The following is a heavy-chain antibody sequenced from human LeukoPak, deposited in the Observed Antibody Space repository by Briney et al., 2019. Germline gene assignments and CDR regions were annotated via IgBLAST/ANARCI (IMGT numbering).Heavy chain of an antibody. V-gene: IGHV1-2*02. Sequence: ASVKVSCKASGYTFTGYYMHWVRQAPGQGLGWMGWFNLNSGGTHYAQTFQGRVTMTRDTSISTADMELSRLRSDDTAVYYCARAGYSYGQGNDYWGQGTLVTVSS. CDR2: FNLNSGGT. CDR3: ARAGYSYGQGNDY. D-gene: IGHD5-18*01. CDR1: GYTFTGYY. J-gene: IGHJ4*02.